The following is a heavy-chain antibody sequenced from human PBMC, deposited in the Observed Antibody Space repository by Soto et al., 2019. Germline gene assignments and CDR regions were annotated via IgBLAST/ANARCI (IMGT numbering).Heavy chain of an antibody. J-gene: IGHJ3*02. V-gene: IGHV4-59*01. CDR2: IYYSGST. Sequence: QVQLQESGPGLVKPSETLSLTCTVSGGSISSYYWSWIRQPPGKGLEWIGYIYYSGSTNYSPSLKSRVTISVDTSKNQFSLKLSSVTAADTAVYYCARDQLESDAFDIWGQGTMVTVSS. CDR3: ARDQLESDAFDI. CDR1: GGSISSYY. D-gene: IGHD1-1*01.